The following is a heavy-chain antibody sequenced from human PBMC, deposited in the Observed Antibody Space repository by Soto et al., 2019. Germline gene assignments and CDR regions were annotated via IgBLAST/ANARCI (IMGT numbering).Heavy chain of an antibody. CDR3: AHSRCGGDCLQSYSSHYYYGMDV. CDR2: IYWDDDK. J-gene: IGHJ6*02. V-gene: IGHV2-5*02. Sequence: QITLKESGPTLVRPTQTLTLTCTFSRFSLSTSGVGVGWIRQPPGKALEWLALIYWDDDKRYSPSLKSRLTITKDTSKNRVVLTMTNMDPVDTATYYCAHSRCGGDCLQSYSSHYYYGMDVWGQGTTVTVSS. D-gene: IGHD2-21*02. CDR1: RFSLSTSGVG.